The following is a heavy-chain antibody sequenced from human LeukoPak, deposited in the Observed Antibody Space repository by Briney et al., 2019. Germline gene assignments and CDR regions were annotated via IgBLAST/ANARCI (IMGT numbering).Heavy chain of an antibody. J-gene: IGHJ4*02. CDR2: IYYSGST. CDR1: GGSISSYY. V-gene: IGHV4-59*01. Sequence: SETLSLTCTVSGGSISSYYWSWIRQPPGKGLEWIGYIYYSGSTNYNPSLKSRVTISVDTSKNQFSLKLSSVTAADTAVYYCARGAGYSSSWYASAWRGLSGPFDYWGQGTLVTVSS. D-gene: IGHD6-13*01. CDR3: ARGAGYSSSWYASAWRGLSGPFDY.